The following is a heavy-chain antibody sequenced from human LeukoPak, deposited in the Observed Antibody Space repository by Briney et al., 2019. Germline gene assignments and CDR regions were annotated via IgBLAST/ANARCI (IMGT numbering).Heavy chain of an antibody. CDR3: AKDPSSSGWYSYFDF. V-gene: IGHV3-30*18. CDR2: ISSDGHNK. CDR1: GFDFSTYS. J-gene: IGHJ4*02. Sequence: GGSLRLSCAASGFDFSTYSMHWVRQAPGKGLEWVAVISSDGHNKYYTDSVKGRFTISRDNSKNTLYLQMSSLRAEDTAVYYCAKDPSSSGWYSYFDFWGQGTLVTVSS. D-gene: IGHD6-19*01.